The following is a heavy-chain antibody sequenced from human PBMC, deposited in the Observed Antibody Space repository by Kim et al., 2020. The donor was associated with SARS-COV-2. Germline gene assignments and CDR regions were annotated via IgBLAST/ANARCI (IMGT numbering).Heavy chain of an antibody. CDR2: IWFDGKHK. D-gene: IGHD3-10*01. Sequence: GGSLRLSCAASGFTFSSYGMHWVRQPPGKGLEWVAVIWFDGKHKYYGDSVKGRFTISRDNSKNTLYLQMNSLRADDTAVYYCAGDYGSGSRFDSWGQGTLVTVSP. CDR1: GFTFSSYG. J-gene: IGHJ4*02. CDR3: AGDYGSGSRFDS. V-gene: IGHV3-33*01.